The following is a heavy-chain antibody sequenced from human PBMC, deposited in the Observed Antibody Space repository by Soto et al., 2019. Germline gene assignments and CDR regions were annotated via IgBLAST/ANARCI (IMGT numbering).Heavy chain of an antibody. Sequence: QVQLQESGPGLVKPSQTLSLTCTVSGDSISSGGYYWSWIRQHPGKGLEWIAHIYYSGSTYYNPSLNSRVTISVDTSKNQFSLKLSSVTEADTAVYYCARSPHFDGYNDYWGQGTLVTVSS. V-gene: IGHV4-31*03. J-gene: IGHJ4*02. CDR3: ARSPHFDGYNDY. CDR2: IYYSGST. CDR1: GDSISSGGYY. D-gene: IGHD3-9*01.